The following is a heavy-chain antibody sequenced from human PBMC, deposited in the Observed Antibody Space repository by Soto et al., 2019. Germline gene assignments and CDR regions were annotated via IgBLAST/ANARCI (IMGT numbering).Heavy chain of an antibody. V-gene: IGHV4-31*03. Sequence: QVQLQESGPGLVKPSQTLSLTCTVSGGSISSGGYYWSWIRQHPGKGLEWIGYIYYSGSTYYNPSLKSRVTISVDTSKNQFSLKLSSVTAADTAVYYCASGISNYCSGGSCYSQPFDYWGQGTLVTVSS. CDR2: IYYSGST. D-gene: IGHD2-15*01. CDR3: ASGISNYCSGGSCYSQPFDY. CDR1: GGSISSGGYY. J-gene: IGHJ4*02.